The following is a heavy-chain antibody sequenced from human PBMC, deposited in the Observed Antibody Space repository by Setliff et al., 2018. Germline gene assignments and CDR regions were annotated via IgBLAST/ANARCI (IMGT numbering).Heavy chain of an antibody. CDR1: GESIRSNNW. D-gene: IGHD3-10*01. Sequence: PSETLSLTCTVSGESIRSNNWWNWVRQPPGKGLEWIGDIYQSGTTNYNPSLKSRVTISADTSKNQFSLKLKSVTAADTAVYYCARAPGRNIRGDYWGRGALVTVSS. CDR3: ARAPGRNIRGDY. V-gene: IGHV4-4*02. J-gene: IGHJ4*01. CDR2: IYQSGTT.